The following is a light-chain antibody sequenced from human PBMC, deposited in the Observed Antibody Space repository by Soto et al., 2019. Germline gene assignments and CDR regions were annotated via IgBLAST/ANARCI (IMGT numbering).Light chain of an antibody. J-gene: IGKJ2*01. V-gene: IGKV3-15*01. Sequence: EIVMTQSPATLSVSPGERATLSCRASQSVSSNLAWYQQKPGQAPRLLIYGASTRATGIPARFSGSGSGTDFTLTTSTLQSEDFALYHFQQYNTWPPYTFGQGTKQEIK. CDR2: GAS. CDR1: QSVSSN. CDR3: QQYNTWPPYT.